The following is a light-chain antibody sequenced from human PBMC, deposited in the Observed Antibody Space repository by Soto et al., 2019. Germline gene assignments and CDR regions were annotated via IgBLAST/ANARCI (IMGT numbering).Light chain of an antibody. V-gene: IGKV1-27*01. CDR3: QKYDRAPWT. Sequence: DMQMTQSPPSLSASVGDTVAITCRAGQGITNHLAWYQQKPEKAPKLLIYAASTLQSGVPSRFSGSGSGTDFTLTISSLQPEDVATYYCQKYDRAPWTFGRGTKVEI. CDR1: QGITNH. CDR2: AAS. J-gene: IGKJ1*01.